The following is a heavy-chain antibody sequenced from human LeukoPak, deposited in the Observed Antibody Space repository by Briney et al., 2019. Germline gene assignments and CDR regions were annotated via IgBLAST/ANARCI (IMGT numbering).Heavy chain of an antibody. Sequence: SETLSLTCTVSGGSISSYYWSWIRQPAGKGLNWIGRIYTSGSTNYNPSLKSRVTMSVATSKNQFSLKLSSVTAADTAVYYCARDASNYYDSSGYNLDYWGQGTLVTVSS. CDR3: ARDASNYYDSSGYNLDY. V-gene: IGHV4-4*07. J-gene: IGHJ4*02. CDR2: IYTSGST. D-gene: IGHD3-22*01. CDR1: GGSISSYY.